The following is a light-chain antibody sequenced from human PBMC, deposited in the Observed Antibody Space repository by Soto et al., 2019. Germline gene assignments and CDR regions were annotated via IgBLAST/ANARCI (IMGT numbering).Light chain of an antibody. CDR3: QQRRWYT. CDR2: DAS. CDR1: QSVSSY. J-gene: IGKJ2*01. V-gene: IGKV3-11*01. Sequence: EIVLTQSPATLSLSPGERATLSCRASQSVSSYLAWYQQKPGQAPRLLIYDASNRATGIPARFSGSGSGTDFTLTISSPEPEDFAVYYCQQRRWYTFGQGTKLEIK.